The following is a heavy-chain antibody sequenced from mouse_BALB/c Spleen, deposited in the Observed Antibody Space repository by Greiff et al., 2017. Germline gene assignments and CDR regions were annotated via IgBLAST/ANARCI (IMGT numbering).Heavy chain of an antibody. Sequence: VQLKESGPELVKPGASVKISCKASGYSFTGYFMNWVMQSHGKSLEWIGRINPYNGDTFYNQKFKGKATLTVDKSSSTAHMELRSLASEDSAVYYCARSYYGSSPYYAMDYWGQGTSVTVSS. CDR3: ARSYYGSSPYYAMDY. CDR2: INPYNGDT. CDR1: GYSFTGYF. D-gene: IGHD1-1*01. V-gene: IGHV1-20*02. J-gene: IGHJ4*01.